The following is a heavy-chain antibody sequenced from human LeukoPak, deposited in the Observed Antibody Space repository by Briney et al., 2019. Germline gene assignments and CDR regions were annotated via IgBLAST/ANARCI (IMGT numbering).Heavy chain of an antibody. CDR3: ARDFWAPALPDY. CDR1: GFIVSSNY. V-gene: IGHV3-66*01. D-gene: IGHD3-3*01. J-gene: IGHJ4*02. Sequence: GGSLRLSCAVSGFIVSSNYMSWVRQAPGKGLECVSVIYSGGSTSYADSVKYRFTISRDNSKNTLYLQMNSLRAEDTAVYYCARDFWAPALPDYWGQGTLVTVSS. CDR2: IYSGGST.